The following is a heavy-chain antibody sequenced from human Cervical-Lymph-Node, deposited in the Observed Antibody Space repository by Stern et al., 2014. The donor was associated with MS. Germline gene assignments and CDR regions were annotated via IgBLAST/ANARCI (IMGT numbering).Heavy chain of an antibody. CDR1: GDSVSNYY. V-gene: IGHV4-59*02. Sequence: VQLEESGPGLVKPSETLSLTCTVSGDSVSNYYWTWIRQPPGKGLEWIGYIYNSGRTNYNPSLKSRVTISVDTSRNQFSLTLTSVTAADTAVYYCARVSFWGTYDQYFFDFWGQGTLVTVSS. J-gene: IGHJ4*02. CDR2: IYNSGRT. D-gene: IGHD3-16*01. CDR3: ARVSFWGTYDQYFFDF.